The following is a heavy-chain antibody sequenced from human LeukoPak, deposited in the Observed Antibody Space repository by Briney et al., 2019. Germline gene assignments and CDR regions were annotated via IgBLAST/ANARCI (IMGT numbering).Heavy chain of an antibody. J-gene: IGHJ4*02. CDR2: IKSKTDGGTA. CDR1: GFTFSNAW. Sequence: GGSLRLSCAASGFTFSNAWMTWVRQAPGKGLEWVGHIKSKTDGGTADYAAPVKGRFTISRDDSKNTMYLQLNSLKTEDTAVYYCTLQIVVEVAATLLDYWGQGTLVTVSS. D-gene: IGHD2-15*01. V-gene: IGHV3-15*01. CDR3: TLQIVVEVAATLLDY.